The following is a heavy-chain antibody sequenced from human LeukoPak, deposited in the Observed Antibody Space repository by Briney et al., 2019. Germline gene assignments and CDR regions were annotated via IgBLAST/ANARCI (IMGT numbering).Heavy chain of an antibody. V-gene: IGHV4-59*01. CDR1: GGSISSYY. D-gene: IGHD3-22*01. CDR3: ARDSAYYDSSGYWFAAFDI. Sequence: SETLSLTCTVSGGSISSYYWSWIRQPAGKGLEWIGYIYYSGSTNYNPSLKSRVTISVDTSKNQFSLKLSSVTAADTAVYYCARDSAYYDSSGYWFAAFDIWGQGTMVTVSS. CDR2: IYYSGST. J-gene: IGHJ3*02.